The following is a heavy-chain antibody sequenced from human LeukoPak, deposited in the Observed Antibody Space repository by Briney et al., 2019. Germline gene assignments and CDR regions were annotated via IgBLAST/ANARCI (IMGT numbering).Heavy chain of an antibody. D-gene: IGHD2-15*01. V-gene: IGHV3-23*01. J-gene: IGHJ6*03. Sequence: GGSLRLSCAASGFTFSSYAMSWVRQAPGKGLEWVSAISGSGGSTYYADSVKGRFTISRDNSKNTLYLQMNSLKTEDTAVYYCTTGRGWYYYYYMDVWGKGTTVTISS. CDR3: TTGRGWYYYYYMDV. CDR2: ISGSGGST. CDR1: GFTFSSYA.